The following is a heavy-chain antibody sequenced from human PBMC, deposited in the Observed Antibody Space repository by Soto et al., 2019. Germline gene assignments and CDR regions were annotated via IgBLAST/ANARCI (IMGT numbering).Heavy chain of an antibody. J-gene: IGHJ4*02. CDR3: ARLEGLATISYYFDY. V-gene: IGHV4-39*01. CDR2: IYYSGST. D-gene: IGHD3-3*01. Sequence: QLQLQESGPGLVKPSETLSLTCTVSGGSVSSSNYYWGWIRQSPGKGLEWIGSIYYSGSTDYNPALGSRVTISLDKSKNQFSLKVISVTAADTAVYYCARLEGLATISYYFDYWGQGTLVTVSS. CDR1: GGSVSSSNYY.